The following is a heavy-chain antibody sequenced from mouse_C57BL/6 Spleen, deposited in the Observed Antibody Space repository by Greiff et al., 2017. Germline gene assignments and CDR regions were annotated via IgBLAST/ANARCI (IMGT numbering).Heavy chain of an antibody. CDR3: ARPGYYGSSWFAY. J-gene: IGHJ3*01. D-gene: IGHD1-1*01. CDR2: ISSGSSTI. CDR1: GFTFSDYG. Sequence: EVHLVESGGGLVKPGGSLKLSCAASGFTFSDYGMHWVRQAPEKGLEWVAYISSGSSTIYYADTVKGRFTISRDNAKNTLFLQMTSLRSEDTAMYYCARPGYYGSSWFAYWGQGTLVTVSA. V-gene: IGHV5-17*01.